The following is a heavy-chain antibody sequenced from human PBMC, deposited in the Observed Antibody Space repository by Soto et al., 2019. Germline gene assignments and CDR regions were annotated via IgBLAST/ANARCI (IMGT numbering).Heavy chain of an antibody. D-gene: IGHD3-16*01. CDR3: ARDRLGDVRAVRYYYGMDV. CDR1: GGSISSYY. CDR2: IYTSGST. Sequence: PSETLSLTCTVSGGSISSYYWSWIRQPAGKGLEWIGRIYTSGSTNYNPSLKSRVTMSVDTSKNQFSLKLSSVTAADTAVYYCARDRLGDVRAVRYYYGMDVWGQGPTVTVS. V-gene: IGHV4-4*07. J-gene: IGHJ6*02.